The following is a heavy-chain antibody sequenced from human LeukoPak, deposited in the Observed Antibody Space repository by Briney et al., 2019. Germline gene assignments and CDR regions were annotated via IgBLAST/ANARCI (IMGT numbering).Heavy chain of an antibody. D-gene: IGHD6-13*01. Sequence: GGSLRLSCAASGFTFSSYGMHWVRQAPGKGLEWVAVISYDGSNKYYADSVKGRFTISRDNSKNTLFLQMDSLRPEDTALYYCARAAYSSSWGGFAFDIWGQGTMVTVSS. CDR1: GFTFSSYG. CDR2: ISYDGSNK. J-gene: IGHJ3*02. V-gene: IGHV3-30*03. CDR3: ARAAYSSSWGGFAFDI.